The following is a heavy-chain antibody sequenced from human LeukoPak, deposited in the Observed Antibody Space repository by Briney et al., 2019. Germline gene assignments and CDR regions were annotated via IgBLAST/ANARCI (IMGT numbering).Heavy chain of an antibody. V-gene: IGHV3-11*04. Sequence: PGGSLRLSCAASGFTFSDYYMSWIRQAPGKGLEWASYISSSGSTIYYADSVKGRFTISRDNAKNSLYLQMNSLRAEDTAVYYCARVEGSNYDFWSGDSLRYNWFDPWGRGTLVTVSS. CDR2: ISSSGSTI. J-gene: IGHJ5*02. D-gene: IGHD3-3*01. CDR1: GFTFSDYY. CDR3: ARVEGSNYDFWSGDSLRYNWFDP.